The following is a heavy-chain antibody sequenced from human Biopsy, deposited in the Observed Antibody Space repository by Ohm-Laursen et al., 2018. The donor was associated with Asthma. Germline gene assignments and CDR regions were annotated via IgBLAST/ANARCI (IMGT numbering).Heavy chain of an antibody. D-gene: IGHD2-8*01. CDR3: ANTNRRSLTNRMAVSYFDN. CDR1: GLTFSNYA. V-gene: IGHV3-23*01. Sequence: SLRLSCSASGLTFSNYAMSWVRQAPGKGLEWVAAIGVAGTPYYAEFVKGRFTISRDNSQGTLFLQINSLSAEDTAVYYCANTNRRSLTNRMAVSYFDNWVQGTLVTVSS. CDR2: IGVAGTP. J-gene: IGHJ4*02.